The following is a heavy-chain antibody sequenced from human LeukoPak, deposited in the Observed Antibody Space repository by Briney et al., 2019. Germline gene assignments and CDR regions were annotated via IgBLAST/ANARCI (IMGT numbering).Heavy chain of an antibody. CDR1: GGSISSYY. Sequence: SETLSLTCTVSGGSISSYYWSWIRQPPGKGLEWIGYIYYSGSTTYNPSLKSRVTISVDTSKNQFSLKLSSVTAADTAVYYCARANGQWLVHGYWGQGTLVTVSS. CDR3: ARANGQWLVHGY. D-gene: IGHD6-19*01. CDR2: IYYSGST. V-gene: IGHV4-59*01. J-gene: IGHJ4*02.